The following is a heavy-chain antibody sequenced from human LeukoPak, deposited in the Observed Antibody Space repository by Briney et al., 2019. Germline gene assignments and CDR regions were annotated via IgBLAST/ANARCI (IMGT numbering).Heavy chain of an antibody. J-gene: IGHJ5*02. D-gene: IGHD3-3*01. V-gene: IGHV1-8*01. CDR3: ARGLRFLEWLLSWFDP. CDR2: MNPNSGNT. CDR1: GYTFTSYD. Sequence: ASVKVSCKASGYTFTSYDINWVRQATGQGLEWMGWMNPNSGNTGYAQKFQGRVTMTRNTSISTAYMELSSLRSEDTAVYYCARGLRFLEWLLSWFDPWGQGTLVTVSS.